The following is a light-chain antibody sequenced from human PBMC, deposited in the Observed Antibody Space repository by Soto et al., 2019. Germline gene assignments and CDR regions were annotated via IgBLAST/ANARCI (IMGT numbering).Light chain of an antibody. V-gene: IGKV1-5*03. CDR2: RAS. Sequence: DIQMTQSPSALSASVGDRVTITCRASPSLSLYLAWYQQKPGKAPNLLIYRASNLQTGVPSRFSGSGSGTEFTLTISSLQPDDFATYYCQQCNSYPWTFGQGTKVEVK. CDR1: PSLSLY. CDR3: QQCNSYPWT. J-gene: IGKJ1*01.